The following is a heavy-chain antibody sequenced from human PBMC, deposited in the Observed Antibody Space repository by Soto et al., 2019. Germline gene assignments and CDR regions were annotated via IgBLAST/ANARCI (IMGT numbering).Heavy chain of an antibody. V-gene: IGHV4-4*02. CDR1: GGSISSSNW. CDR3: ARSLAAALAKPGANYYYYGMDV. CDR2: IYHSGST. J-gene: IGHJ6*02. Sequence: PSETLSLTCAVSGGSISSSNWWSWVRQPPGKGLEWIGEIYHSGSTNYNPSLKSRVTISVDKSKNQFSLKLSSVTAADTAVYYCARSLAAALAKPGANYYYYGMDVWGQGTTVTVSS. D-gene: IGHD6-13*01.